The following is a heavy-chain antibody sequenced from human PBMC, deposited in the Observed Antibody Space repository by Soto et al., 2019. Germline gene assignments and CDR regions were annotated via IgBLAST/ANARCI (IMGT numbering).Heavy chain of an antibody. D-gene: IGHD5-12*01. CDR3: ARGFIGEKSGYDFAYYYYYYMVV. Sequence: QVQLVQSGAEVKKPGASVKVSCKASGYTFTSYGISWVRQAPGQGLEWMGWISAYNGNTNYAQKLQGRVTMTTDTSTSTAYMELRSLRSDGAAVYYCARGFIGEKSGYDFAYYYYYYMVVWGKGTTVTVSS. CDR2: ISAYNGNT. V-gene: IGHV1-18*01. CDR1: GYTFTSYG. J-gene: IGHJ6*03.